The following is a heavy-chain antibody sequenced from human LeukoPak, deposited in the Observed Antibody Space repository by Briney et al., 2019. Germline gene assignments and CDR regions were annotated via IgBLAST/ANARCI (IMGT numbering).Heavy chain of an antibody. CDR2: INHSGNT. CDR1: GGSFIGSH. J-gene: IGHJ4*02. CDR3: ASHDYAEAPFDY. V-gene: IGHV4-34*01. D-gene: IGHD4-17*01. Sequence: PSETLSLTCAVSGGSFIGSHWNWIRQPPGKGLEWIGEINHSGNTNYNPSLKSRVTISVDTSKNQFSLKLTSVTAADTAVYFCASHDYAEAPFDYWGQGALVTVSA.